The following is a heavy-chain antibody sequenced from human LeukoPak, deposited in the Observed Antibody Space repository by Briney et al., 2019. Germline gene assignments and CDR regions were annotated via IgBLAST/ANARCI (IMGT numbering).Heavy chain of an antibody. CDR1: GYTFTSYY. J-gene: IGHJ4*02. D-gene: IGHD6-19*01. Sequence: ASVKVSCKASGYTFTSYYMHWVRQAPGQGLEWMGIINPSGGSTSYAQKFQGRVTMTRDTSKNQFSLKLSSVTAADTAVYYCARQYYSSGPPRVYDYWGQGTLVTVSS. CDR2: INPSGGST. V-gene: IGHV1-46*01. CDR3: ARQYYSSGPPRVYDY.